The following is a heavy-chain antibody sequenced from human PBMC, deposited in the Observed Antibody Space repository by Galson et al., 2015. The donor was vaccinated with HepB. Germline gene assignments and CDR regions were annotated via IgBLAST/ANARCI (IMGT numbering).Heavy chain of an antibody. D-gene: IGHD2-2*01. J-gene: IGHJ4*02. CDR2: IKRNADGGAT. Sequence: SLRLSCAASGFTFSNAWMSWVRQAPGKGLEWVGRIKRNADGGATDYAAPVKDRFTISRDDSRNTLFLQMNSLKTEDTAVYYCSTGSCSSSSCALWGQGTLVTVSP. CDR3: STGSCSSSSCAL. V-gene: IGHV3-15*01. CDR1: GFTFSNAW.